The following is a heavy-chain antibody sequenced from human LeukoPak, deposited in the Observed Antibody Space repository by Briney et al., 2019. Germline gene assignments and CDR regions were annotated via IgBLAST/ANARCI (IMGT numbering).Heavy chain of an antibody. CDR1: GFTFSSYG. CDR2: ISGSGSST. J-gene: IGHJ4*02. CDR3: AKTLGYCSGGSCYSYYFDH. Sequence: PGGSLRLSCAAPGFTFSSYGMTWVRQAPGKGLEWVSSISGSGSSTYYADSVKGRFTISRDNSNNTLYLQMNSLRAEDTAMYYCAKTLGYCSGGSCYSYYFDHWGQGALVSVSS. D-gene: IGHD2-15*01. V-gene: IGHV3-23*01.